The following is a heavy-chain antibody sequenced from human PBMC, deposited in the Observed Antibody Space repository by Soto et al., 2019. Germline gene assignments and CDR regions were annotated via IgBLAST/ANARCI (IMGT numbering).Heavy chain of an antibody. Sequence: SETLSLTCTVSRGSITTYYWSWIRQPPGKGPEWIGYVYYSGITNYNPSLESRVTISLDTSKNQFSLKLNSVTAADTAMYYCATRPPGGWAGVFDDCSQETLFTVSS. CDR2: VYYSGIT. CDR1: RGSITTYY. D-gene: IGHD1-26*01. V-gene: IGHV4-59*01. J-gene: IGHJ4*02. CDR3: ATRPPGGWAGVFDD.